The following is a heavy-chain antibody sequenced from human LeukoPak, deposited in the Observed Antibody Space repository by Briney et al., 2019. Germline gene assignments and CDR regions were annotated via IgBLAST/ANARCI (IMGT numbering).Heavy chain of an antibody. Sequence: GESLKISCKGSGYSFTSYWIGWVRQMPEKGLEWMGIIYPGDSDTRYSPSFQGQVTISADKSISTAYLQWSSLKASDTAMYYCASIRSIDGNWFDPWGQGTLVTVSS. V-gene: IGHV5-51*01. J-gene: IGHJ5*02. CDR1: GYSFTSYW. CDR2: IYPGDSDT. D-gene: IGHD6-6*01. CDR3: ASIRSIDGNWFDP.